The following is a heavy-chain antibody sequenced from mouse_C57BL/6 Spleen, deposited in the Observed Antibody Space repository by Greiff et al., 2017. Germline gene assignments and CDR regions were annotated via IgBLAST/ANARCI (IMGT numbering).Heavy chain of an antibody. CDR3: ASFITTYAMDY. J-gene: IGHJ4*01. D-gene: IGHD1-1*01. Sequence: QVQLQQPGAELVKPGASVKLSCKASGYTFTSYWMHWVKQRPGQGLEWIGMIHPNSGSTNYNEKFKSKATLTVDKSSSTAYMQLSSLKSEDSAVYYCASFITTYAMDYWGQGTSVTVSS. CDR1: GYTFTSYW. V-gene: IGHV1-64*01. CDR2: IHPNSGST.